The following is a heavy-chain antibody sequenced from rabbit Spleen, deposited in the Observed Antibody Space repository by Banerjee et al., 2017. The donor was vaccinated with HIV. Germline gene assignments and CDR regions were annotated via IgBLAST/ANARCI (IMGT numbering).Heavy chain of an antibody. CDR2: IDTGSSDFT. J-gene: IGHJ6*01. Sequence: QQLEESGGDLVKPGTSLTLTCIASGVSFSGSSYMCWVRQAPGKGLEWIACIDTGSSDFTYFASWAKGRFTISKTSSTTVTLQMTSLTAADTATYFCARDTSSSFSSYGMDLWGPGTLVTVS. CDR3: ARDTSSSFSSYGMDL. CDR1: GVSFSGSSY. V-gene: IGHV1S40*01. D-gene: IGHD1-1*01.